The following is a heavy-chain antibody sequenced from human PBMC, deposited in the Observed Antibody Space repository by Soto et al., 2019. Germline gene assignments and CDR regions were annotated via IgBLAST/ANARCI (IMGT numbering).Heavy chain of an antibody. CDR3: ARDLTSVRGS. CDR1: GGTFSRHS. V-gene: IGHV1-69*01. CDR2: IIPILDAT. Sequence: QVQMVQSGAEVKKPGSSARVSCKVSGGTFSRHSISWVRQAPGQGLEWMGGIIPILDATQYAQKFQGRLTITADESTTTFHMDLSGLRPEDTAIYYCARDLTSVRGSWGQGTLVTLS. D-gene: IGHD3-10*01. J-gene: IGHJ4*02.